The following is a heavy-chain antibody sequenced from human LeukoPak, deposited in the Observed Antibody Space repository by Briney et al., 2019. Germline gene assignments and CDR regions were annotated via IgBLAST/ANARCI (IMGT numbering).Heavy chain of an antibody. J-gene: IGHJ5*02. CDR3: ARERNYVGGHGWFDP. Sequence: PSETLSLTCAVYGGSFSGYYWSWIRQPPGKGLEWIGEINHSGSTNYNPSLKSRVTMSVDTSKNQFSLKLSSVTAADTAVYYCARERNYVGGHGWFDPWGQGTLVTVSS. CDR1: GGSFSGYY. D-gene: IGHD1-7*01. CDR2: INHSGST. V-gene: IGHV4-34*01.